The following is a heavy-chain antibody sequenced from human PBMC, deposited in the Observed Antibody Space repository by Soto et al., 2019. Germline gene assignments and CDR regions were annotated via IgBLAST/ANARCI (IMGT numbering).Heavy chain of an antibody. CDR2: IYYSGST. CDR3: ARSVPNSWVSRSSWYSLDV. CDR1: GGSISSGDYY. Sequence: PSETLSLTCTVSGGSISSGDYYWSWIRQPPGKGLEWIGYIYYSGSTHYNPSLKSRVTISVDTSKNQFSLKLSSVTAADTAVYYCARSVPNSWVSRSSWYSLDVWGQGTTVTV. J-gene: IGHJ6*02. V-gene: IGHV4-30-4*01. D-gene: IGHD6-13*01.